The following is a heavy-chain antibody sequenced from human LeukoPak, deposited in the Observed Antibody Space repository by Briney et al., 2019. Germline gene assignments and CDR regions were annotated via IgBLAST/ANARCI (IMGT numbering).Heavy chain of an antibody. CDR2: ITSTSDTI. CDR1: GFPFSTYS. J-gene: IGHJ4*02. Sequence: PGGSLRLSCVTSGFPFSTYSMNWVRQAPGKGLEWLSYITSTSDTIYYADSVKGRFTISRDNAKNSLYLQMNSLRAEDTAVYYCAGYYYGSDLTVWGPGTLVTVSP. D-gene: IGHD3-10*01. V-gene: IGHV3-48*01. CDR3: AGYYYGSDLTV.